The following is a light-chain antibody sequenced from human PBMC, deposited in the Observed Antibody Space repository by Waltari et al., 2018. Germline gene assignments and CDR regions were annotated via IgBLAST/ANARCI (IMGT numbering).Light chain of an antibody. CDR2: DVN. J-gene: IGLJ1*01. CDR1: NSDIGAYNY. V-gene: IGLV2-11*01. Sequence: SALTQPRSVSGSPGQSVTISFTGSNSDIGAYNYVSWYQQHPGRAPKPMIYDVNKRPSGVPRRFSGSKSGNTASLTISVLQAEDETDYYCSSYAGGSLFVFGDGTKVTVL. CDR3: SSYAGGSLFV.